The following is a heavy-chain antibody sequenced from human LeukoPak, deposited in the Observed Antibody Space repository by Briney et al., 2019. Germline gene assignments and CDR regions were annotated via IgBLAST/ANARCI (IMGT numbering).Heavy chain of an antibody. CDR1: GYTFTSYD. D-gene: IGHD4-17*01. J-gene: IGHJ3*02. Sequence: GASVKVSCKASGYTFTSYDINWVRQATGQGLEWMGWMNPNSGNTGYAQKFQGRVTMTRNTSISTAYMELSSLGSEDTAVYYCFYGDYAWRAFDIWGQGTMVTVSS. V-gene: IGHV1-8*01. CDR2: MNPNSGNT. CDR3: FYGDYAWRAFDI.